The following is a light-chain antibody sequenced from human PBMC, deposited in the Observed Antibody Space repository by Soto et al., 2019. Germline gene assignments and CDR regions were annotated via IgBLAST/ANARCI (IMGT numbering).Light chain of an antibody. CDR1: QSVSSN. V-gene: IGKV3-15*01. CDR3: QQYNNWWT. Sequence: EIVLTQSPGTLSVSPGERATLSCRASQSVSSNLAWYQQKPGQAPRLLIYGASTRATGIPARFSGSGSRTEFTLTISSLQSEDFAVYYCQQYNNWWTFGQGTKVDIK. J-gene: IGKJ1*01. CDR2: GAS.